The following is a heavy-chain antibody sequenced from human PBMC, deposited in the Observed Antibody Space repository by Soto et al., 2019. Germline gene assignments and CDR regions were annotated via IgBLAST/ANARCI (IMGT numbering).Heavy chain of an antibody. V-gene: IGHV1-69*06. CDR3: ARDFYYYGSGSYYYYGMDV. D-gene: IGHD3-10*01. CDR2: IIPICGTT. Sequence: WAREDSRKGLAWMGRIIPICGTTNYAQKFQGRVTITADKSTSTAFMELSSLRSEDTAVYYCARDFYYYGSGSYYYYGMDVCGQGTTVTVSS. J-gene: IGHJ6*02.